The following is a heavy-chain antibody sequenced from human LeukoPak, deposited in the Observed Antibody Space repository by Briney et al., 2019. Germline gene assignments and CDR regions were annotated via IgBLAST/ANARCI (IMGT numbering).Heavy chain of an antibody. D-gene: IGHD2-15*01. V-gene: IGHV1-18*01. J-gene: IGHJ4*02. CDR2: ISPYNGNT. Sequence: SVKVSCKASGYTSTTYGISWVRQAPGQGLEWMGWISPYNGNTNYAQKLQGRATMTTDTSTSTAYMELRSLRSDDTAVYYCARDRAVVVAATDYWGQGTLVTVSS. CDR1: GYTSTTYG. CDR3: ARDRAVVVAATDY.